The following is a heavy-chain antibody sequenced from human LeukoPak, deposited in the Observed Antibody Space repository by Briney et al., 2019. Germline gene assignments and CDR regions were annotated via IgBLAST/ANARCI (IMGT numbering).Heavy chain of an antibody. CDR2: IIPIFGTA. CDR1: GGTFSSYA. V-gene: IGHV1-69*05. D-gene: IGHD2-8*01. J-gene: IGHJ3*02. CDR3: ARGVSWAFDI. Sequence: SVKVSCKASGGTFSSYAISWVRQAPGQGLEWMGRIIPIFGTANYAQKFQGRVTITTGESTSTAYMELSSLRSEDTAVYYCARGVSWAFDIWGQGTMVTVSS.